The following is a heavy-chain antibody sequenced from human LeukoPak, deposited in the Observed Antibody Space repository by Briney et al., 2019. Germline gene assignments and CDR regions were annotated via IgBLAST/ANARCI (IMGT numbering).Heavy chain of an antibody. V-gene: IGHV1-2*02. D-gene: IGHD3-10*01. CDR2: INPNNGGT. Sequence: ASVKVSFTASGYAFTVYYMHWVRQAPGQGLEWMGWINPNNGGTNYAQKFQGRVTMTGDTSITTAYMELRSLRSDDTAVYYCARGPPYYGSGSYGLDYWGQGTLVTVSP. J-gene: IGHJ4*02. CDR3: ARGPPYYGSGSYGLDY. CDR1: GYAFTVYY.